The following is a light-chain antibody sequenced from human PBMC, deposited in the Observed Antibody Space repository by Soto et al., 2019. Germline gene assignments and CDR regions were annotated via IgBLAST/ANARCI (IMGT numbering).Light chain of an antibody. J-gene: IGKJ1*01. Sequence: ETVMTQSPATVSVSLGEGATLSCRASQSINTNLAWYQQKPGQAPRLLIHSASTRATDIPARFGGSGSGTEFTLTISSLQSEDFAVYFCQQYNDWPPVFGQGTRVETK. CDR2: SAS. CDR3: QQYNDWPPV. CDR1: QSINTN. V-gene: IGKV3-15*01.